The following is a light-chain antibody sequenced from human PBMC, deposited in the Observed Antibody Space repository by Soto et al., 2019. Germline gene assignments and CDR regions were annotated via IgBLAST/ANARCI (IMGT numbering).Light chain of an antibody. CDR3: QHYNSYPYS. V-gene: IGKV1-5*03. Sequence: DIQMTQSPSTLSASVGERVTITCRASQTINEWLAWYQQKIGKAPKVLIYQASTLASAVPSRFSGSGSGTTVTLTISSLQPDDSATYYCQHYNSYPYSFGQGTKLEI. CDR2: QAS. J-gene: IGKJ2*03. CDR1: QTINEW.